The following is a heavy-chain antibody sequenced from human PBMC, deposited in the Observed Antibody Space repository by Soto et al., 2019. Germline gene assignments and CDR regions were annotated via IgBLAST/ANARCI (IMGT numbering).Heavy chain of an antibody. CDR1: GFTFSSYS. J-gene: IGHJ4*02. CDR2: ISSSSSTI. V-gene: IGHV3-48*02. D-gene: IGHD6-6*01. CDR3: ARGPELDQPPDFDY. Sequence: GGSLRLSCAASGFTFSSYSMNWVRQAPGKGLEWVSYISSSSSTIYYADSVKGRFTISRDNAKNSLYLQMNSLRDEDTAVYYCARGPELDQPPDFDYWGQGTLVTVSS.